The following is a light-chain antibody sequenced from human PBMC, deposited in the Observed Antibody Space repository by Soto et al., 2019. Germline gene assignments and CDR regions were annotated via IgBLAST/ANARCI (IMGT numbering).Light chain of an antibody. J-gene: IGLJ1*01. CDR3: SSSRSDSTYV. CDR2: TVR. Sequence: QSALTQPASVSGSPGQSITISCTGTSSDVGAYNSVSWYQQYPGKAPKLMMYTVRYRPSGVSDRFSGSKSGNTASLTISGLQTGDEAEYYCSSSRSDSTYVFGTGTKLTVL. CDR1: SSDVGAYNS. V-gene: IGLV2-14*01.